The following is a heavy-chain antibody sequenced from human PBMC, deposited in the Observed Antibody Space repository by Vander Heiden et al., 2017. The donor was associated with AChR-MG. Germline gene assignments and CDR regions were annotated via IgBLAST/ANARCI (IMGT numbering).Heavy chain of an antibody. CDR1: RFTLSTYW. V-gene: IGHV3-7*03. Sequence: EVQLVESGGGLVQPGGALRLSCAASRFTLSTYWMSWVRQAPGKGPEWVANIKMDGIDKDDVDSVKGRFTISRDNARNSLSLKMDSLRVEDTAIYDCGRGSGIAVHWGQGTLVTVSS. J-gene: IGHJ4*02. CDR2: IKMDGIDK. CDR3: GRGSGIAVH. D-gene: IGHD6-19*01.